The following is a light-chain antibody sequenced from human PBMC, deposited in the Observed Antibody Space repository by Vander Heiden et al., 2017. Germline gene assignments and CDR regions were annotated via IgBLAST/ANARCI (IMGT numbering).Light chain of an antibody. J-gene: IGKJ4*01. CDR2: GAS. Sequence: IHLTQSPATLSLSPGERAPLSCRPSQSVANRYLAWYQQRPGQPPRLLMYGASTRAAGIPDRFRGSGSGTDFILTISRLEPEDFAVYYCQQYGMAPPLTFGGGTTVEIK. CDR1: QSVANRY. CDR3: QQYGMAPPLT. V-gene: IGKV3-20*01.